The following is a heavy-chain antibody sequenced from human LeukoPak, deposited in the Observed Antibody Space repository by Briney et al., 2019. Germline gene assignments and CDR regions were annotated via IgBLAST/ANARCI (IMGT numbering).Heavy chain of an antibody. D-gene: IGHD3-16*01. CDR2: IYHSGST. Sequence: PSETLSLTCTVSGGSISSSNWWSWVRQPPGKGLEWIGEIYHSGSTNYNPSLKSRVTISVDKSKNQFSLKLSSVTAADTAVYYCARLGNGAANYYYYYMDVWGKGTTVTVSS. V-gene: IGHV4-4*02. CDR1: GGSISSSNW. J-gene: IGHJ6*03. CDR3: ARLGNGAANYYYYYMDV.